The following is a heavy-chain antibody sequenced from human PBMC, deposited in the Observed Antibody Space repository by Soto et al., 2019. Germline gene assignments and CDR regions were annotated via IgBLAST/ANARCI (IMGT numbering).Heavy chain of an antibody. D-gene: IGHD2-2*01. CDR1: GYTFTRYG. V-gene: IGHV1-18*01. CDR3: ARGDYCSSTSCYGNY. CDR2: ISGHNGST. Sequence: ASVKVSCKASGYTFTRYGISWVRQAPGQGLEWMGWISGHNGSTNYAQKFQGRVTMTRDTSTSTVYMELSSLRSEDTAVYYCARGDYCSSTSCYGNYWGQGTLVTVSS. J-gene: IGHJ4*02.